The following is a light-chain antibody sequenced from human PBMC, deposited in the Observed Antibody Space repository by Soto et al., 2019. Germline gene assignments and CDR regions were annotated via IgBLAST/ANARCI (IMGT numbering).Light chain of an antibody. CDR2: GVT. Sequence: QSALTQPASVSGSPGQSITISCTGTSSDVGGYNYVSWYQQHPGIAPNLLIYGVTNRPSGVSPRFSGSKSGNTASLTISGLLAEDEADYHCSSYTSASTLLYLFGTGTKLTVL. J-gene: IGLJ1*01. CDR1: SSDVGGYNY. CDR3: SSYTSASTLLYL. V-gene: IGLV2-14*01.